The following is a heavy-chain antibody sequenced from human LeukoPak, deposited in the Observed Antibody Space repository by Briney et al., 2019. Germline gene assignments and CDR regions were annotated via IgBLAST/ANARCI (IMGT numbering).Heavy chain of an antibody. J-gene: IGHJ4*02. CDR3: AKETTSGNYYDSSGYHGLVDY. Sequence: HPGGSLRLSCAASGFTFSSYGMSWVRQAPGKGLEWVSAISGSGGSTYYADSVKGRFTISRDNSKNTLYLQMNSLRAEDTAVYYCAKETTSGNYYDSSGYHGLVDYWGQGTLVTVSS. CDR2: ISGSGGST. CDR1: GFTFSSYG. D-gene: IGHD3-22*01. V-gene: IGHV3-23*01.